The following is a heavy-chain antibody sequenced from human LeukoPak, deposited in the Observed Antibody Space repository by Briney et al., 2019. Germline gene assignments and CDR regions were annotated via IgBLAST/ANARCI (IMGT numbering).Heavy chain of an antibody. J-gene: IGHJ6*03. V-gene: IGHV1-46*01. Sequence: ASVKVSCKASGGTFSSYAISWVRQAPGQGLEWMGIINPSGGSTSYAQKFQGRVTMTRDTSTSTVYMELSSLRSEDTAVYYCARVDKADYYYYYMDVWGKGTTVTVSS. CDR2: INPSGGST. CDR3: ARVDKADYYYYYMDV. CDR1: GGTFSSYA. D-gene: IGHD2-15*01.